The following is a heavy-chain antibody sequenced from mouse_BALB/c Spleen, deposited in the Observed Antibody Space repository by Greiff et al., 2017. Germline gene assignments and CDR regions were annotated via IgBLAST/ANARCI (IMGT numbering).Heavy chain of an antibody. CDR1: GFTFSNYW. J-gene: IGHJ3*01. V-gene: IGHV6-6*02. Sequence: EVKLMESGGGLVQPGGSMKLSCVASGFTFSNYWMNWVRQSPEKGLEWVAEIRLKSNNYATHYAESVKGRFTISRDDSKSSVYLQMNNLRAEDTGIYYCTPSVYWFAYWGQGTLVTVSA. CDR2: IRLKSNNYAT. CDR3: TPSVYWFAY.